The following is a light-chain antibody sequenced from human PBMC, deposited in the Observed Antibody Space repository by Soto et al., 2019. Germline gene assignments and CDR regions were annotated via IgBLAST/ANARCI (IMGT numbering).Light chain of an antibody. J-gene: IGKJ1*01. CDR1: QSVSSSY. CDR2: DAS. V-gene: IGKV3-20*01. Sequence: EIVLTQSPGTLSLSPGERATLSCRASQSVSSSYLAWYQQKPGQAPRLLIYDASSSATGIPDRFSGSGSGTDFTLTISRLEAEDFAVYYCQQYGSSPRTFGQGTKVEIK. CDR3: QQYGSSPRT.